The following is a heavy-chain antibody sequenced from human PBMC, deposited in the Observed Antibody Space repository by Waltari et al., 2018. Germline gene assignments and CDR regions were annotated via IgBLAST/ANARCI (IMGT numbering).Heavy chain of an antibody. CDR3: AKDSPVATI. D-gene: IGHD5-12*01. V-gene: IGHV3-23*01. CDR2: ISGNGVDI. J-gene: IGHJ4*02. CDR1: GFTFSSYS. Sequence: EVQLLESGGDLVQPGGSLRLSCAASGFTFSSYSMSWVRQAPGKGLEWVSYISGNGVDIYYRDSVKGRFTISRDNSENMLFLQMNSLRADDTAIYYCAKDSPVATIWGQGTLVTVSS.